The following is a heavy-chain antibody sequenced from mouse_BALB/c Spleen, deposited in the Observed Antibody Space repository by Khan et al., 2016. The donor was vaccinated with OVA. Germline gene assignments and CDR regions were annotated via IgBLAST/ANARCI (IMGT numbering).Heavy chain of an antibody. D-gene: IGHD2-10*01. J-gene: IGHJ4*01. CDR1: GFSLTNYG. CDR2: IWSDGST. CDR3: ARQPYYHYNIMDY. V-gene: IGHV2-6-1*01. Sequence: QVQLKESGPGLVAPSQSLSITCTISGFSLTNYGVHWVRQPPGKGLEWLLVIWSDGSTTYNSALKSRLTIIKDNSKSQIFLKMNSLQTDDTAMYFCARQPYYHYNIMDYWGQGTSVTVSS.